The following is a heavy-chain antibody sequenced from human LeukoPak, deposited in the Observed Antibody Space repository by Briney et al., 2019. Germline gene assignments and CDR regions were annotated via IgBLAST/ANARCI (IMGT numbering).Heavy chain of an antibody. V-gene: IGHV1-46*01. D-gene: IGHD5-12*01. CDR2: INPSGGST. CDR1: GYTFTSYY. CDR3: ARECRVATIYCYYYGMDV. Sequence: ASVKVSCKASGYTFTSYYMHWVRQAPGQGLEWMGIINPSGGSTSYAQKFQGRVTMTRDTSTSTVYTELSSLRSEDTAVYYCARECRVATIYCYYYGMDVWGQGTTVTVSS. J-gene: IGHJ6*02.